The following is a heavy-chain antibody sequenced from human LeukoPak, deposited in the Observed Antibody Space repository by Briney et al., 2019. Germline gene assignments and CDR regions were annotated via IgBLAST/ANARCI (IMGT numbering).Heavy chain of an antibody. D-gene: IGHD5-18*01. J-gene: IGHJ4*02. Sequence: PGGSLRLSCAASGFTFSSYGMHWVRQAPGKGLEWVAVISYDGSNKYYADSVKGRFTISRDNSKNTLYLQMNSLRAEDTAVYYCAKDDTAMAEYYFDYWGQGTLVTVSP. CDR1: GFTFSSYG. CDR2: ISYDGSNK. CDR3: AKDDTAMAEYYFDY. V-gene: IGHV3-30*18.